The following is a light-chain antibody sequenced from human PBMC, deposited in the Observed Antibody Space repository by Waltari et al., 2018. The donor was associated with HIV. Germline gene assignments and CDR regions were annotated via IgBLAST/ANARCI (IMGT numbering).Light chain of an antibody. CDR2: WAS. Sequence: DIVMNQYPDSLAVSLGGRATMNCKSSPSVLYNSNNKNYLALYQQKPGQPPKLLIYWASTRESGVPDRFSGSGSGTDFTLTISSLQAEDVAVYYCQQYSITPITFGQGTKLEIK. CDR3: QQYSITPIT. CDR1: PSVLYNSNNKNY. V-gene: IGKV4-1*01. J-gene: IGKJ2*01.